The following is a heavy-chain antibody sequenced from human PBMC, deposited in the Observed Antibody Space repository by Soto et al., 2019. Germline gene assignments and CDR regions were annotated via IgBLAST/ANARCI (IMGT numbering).Heavy chain of an antibody. Sequence: GGSLRLSCAASGFTFSSYSMNWVRQAPGKGLGWVSSISSSSSYIYYADSVKGRFTISRDNAKNSLYLQMNSLRAEDTAVYYCARDLDYGSGSRYYYYYGMDVWGQGTTVTVSS. D-gene: IGHD3-10*01. CDR1: GFTFSSYS. J-gene: IGHJ6*02. V-gene: IGHV3-21*01. CDR3: ARDLDYGSGSRYYYYYGMDV. CDR2: ISSSSSYI.